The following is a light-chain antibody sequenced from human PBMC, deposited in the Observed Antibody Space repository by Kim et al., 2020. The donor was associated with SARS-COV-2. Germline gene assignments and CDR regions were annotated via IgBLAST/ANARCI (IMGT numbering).Light chain of an antibody. V-gene: IGKV3-11*01. Sequence: LSLSPGERATLSCRASQSVSSYLAWYQQKPGQAPRLLIYDASNRATGIPARFSGSGSGTDFTLTISGLEPEDFAVYYCQQRSNWSFGGGTKVDIK. CDR2: DAS. CDR1: QSVSSY. CDR3: QQRSNWS. J-gene: IGKJ4*01.